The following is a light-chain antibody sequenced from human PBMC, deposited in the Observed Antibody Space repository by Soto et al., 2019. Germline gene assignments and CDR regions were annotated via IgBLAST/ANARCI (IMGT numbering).Light chain of an antibody. CDR3: QQYNNWPIT. Sequence: EIVLTQSPDTLSVSPGERATLSCRASQNVGTNLAWYQQKPGQAPRLLIYGASPRASGIPARFSGSGSGTEFALTISSLQSEDFAVYYCQQYNNWPITFGQGTRLEIK. CDR1: QNVGTN. CDR2: GAS. J-gene: IGKJ5*01. V-gene: IGKV3-15*01.